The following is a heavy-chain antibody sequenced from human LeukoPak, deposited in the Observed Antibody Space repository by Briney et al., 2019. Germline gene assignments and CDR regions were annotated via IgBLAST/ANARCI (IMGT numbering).Heavy chain of an antibody. J-gene: IGHJ3*02. V-gene: IGHV4-34*09. Sequence: SETLSLTCAVYGGSFSGYYWSWIRQPPGKGLEWIGYIYYSGSTYYNPSLKSRVTISVDTSKNQFSLKLSSVTAADTAVYYCARSLRRDYYDSTDAFDIWGQGTMVTVSS. CDR2: IYYSGST. D-gene: IGHD3-22*01. CDR1: GGSFSGYY. CDR3: ARSLRRDYYDSTDAFDI.